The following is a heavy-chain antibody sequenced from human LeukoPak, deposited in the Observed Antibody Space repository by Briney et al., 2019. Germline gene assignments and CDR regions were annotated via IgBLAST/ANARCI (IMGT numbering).Heavy chain of an antibody. D-gene: IGHD4-23*01. V-gene: IGHV3-30-3*01. CDR2: ISYDGSDK. Sequence: GALRLSCAASGFTFSSYAMHWVRQAPGKGLEWVAVISYDGSDKYYPGSVRGRFTISRDNSKNTIYLQMDSLRVEDTAVYYCARGRPHGNDYWGQGTLVTVSS. CDR1: GFTFSSYA. CDR3: ARGRPHGNDY. J-gene: IGHJ4*02.